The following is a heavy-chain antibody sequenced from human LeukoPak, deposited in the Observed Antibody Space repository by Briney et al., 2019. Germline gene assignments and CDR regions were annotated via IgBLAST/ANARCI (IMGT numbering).Heavy chain of an antibody. CDR1: GGSISSYY. CDR3: ARTTTVRGTYYMDV. J-gene: IGHJ6*03. Sequence: SETLSLTCTVSGGSISSYYWSWIRQPAGKGLEWIGRIYISGSTNYNPSLKSRVTISVDTSKNRFSLKLRSVTAADTAVYYCARTTTVRGTYYMDVWGKGTTVTVSS. D-gene: IGHD3-10*01. V-gene: IGHV4-4*07. CDR2: IYISGST.